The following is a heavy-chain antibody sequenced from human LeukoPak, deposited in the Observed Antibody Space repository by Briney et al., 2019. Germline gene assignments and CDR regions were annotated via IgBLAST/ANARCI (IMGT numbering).Heavy chain of an antibody. Sequence: GESLKISCKGSGYSFTSYWIGWVRQMPGKGLEWMGIIYPGDSDTRYSPSFQGDVTISADKSISPAYLQWSSLKASDPAMYYCARHQVGDGYNPFDYWGQGTLVTVSS. CDR2: IYPGDSDT. J-gene: IGHJ4*02. CDR3: ARHQVGDGYNPFDY. CDR1: GYSFTSYW. V-gene: IGHV5-51*01. D-gene: IGHD5-24*01.